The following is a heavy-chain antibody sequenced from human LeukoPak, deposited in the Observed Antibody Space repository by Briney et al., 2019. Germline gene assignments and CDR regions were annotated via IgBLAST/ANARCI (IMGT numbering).Heavy chain of an antibody. CDR2: IKAKNDGGTT. Sequence: KPGGSLRLSCAASGFIFSNAWMSWVRQAPGKGLEWVGRIKAKNDGGTTDYAAPVKDRFIIPRDDSKNTLYLQMNSLKTEDTAVYYCTTVTWRLEKDHWGQGILVTVSS. V-gene: IGHV3-15*01. CDR3: TTVTWRLEKDH. CDR1: GFIFSNAW. D-gene: IGHD6-19*01. J-gene: IGHJ4*02.